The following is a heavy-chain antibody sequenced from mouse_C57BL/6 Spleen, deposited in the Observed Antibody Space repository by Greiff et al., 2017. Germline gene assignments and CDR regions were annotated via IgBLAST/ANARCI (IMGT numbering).Heavy chain of an antibody. V-gene: IGHV1-81*01. CDR3: ATIYCGNYEGFDY. J-gene: IGHJ2*01. CDR1: GYTFTSYG. CDR2: IYPRSGNT. Sequence: QVQLQQSGAELARHGASVKLSCKASGYTFTSYGISWVKQRTGQGLAWIGEIYPRSGNTYYNEKFKGKATLTADKSSSTAYMELRSLTSEDSAVYFCATIYCGNYEGFDYGGQGTTLPVCS. D-gene: IGHD2-1*01.